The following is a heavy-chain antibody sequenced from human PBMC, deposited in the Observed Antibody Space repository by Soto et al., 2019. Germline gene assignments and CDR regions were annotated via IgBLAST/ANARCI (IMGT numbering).Heavy chain of an antibody. CDR1: DDFISSYY. D-gene: IGHD3-9*01. Sequence: PXETLSLTCTVADDFISSYYWNWIRQPAGKGLDWIGRVSTNGATNYNPSLESRVTMSVDTSKNQFSLRLTSVTAADTAVYFCARADYEILTGSYAMDVWGQGTTVTVS. CDR2: VSTNGAT. J-gene: IGHJ6*02. CDR3: ARADYEILTGSYAMDV. V-gene: IGHV4-4*07.